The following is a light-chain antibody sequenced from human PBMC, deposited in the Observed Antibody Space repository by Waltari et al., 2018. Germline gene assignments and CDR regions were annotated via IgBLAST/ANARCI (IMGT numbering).Light chain of an antibody. CDR1: QDISNF. CDR2: DAS. V-gene: IGKV1-33*01. J-gene: IGKJ2*01. Sequence: DIQMTQSPSSVSASVGDRVTITCQASQDISNFLRRYQHKAGKAPKLLIFDASKMQTGVPYKFGGGGSGTDFTFTIDSLQPEDVATYYCQQYESLPYTFGQGTKVEI. CDR3: QQYESLPYT.